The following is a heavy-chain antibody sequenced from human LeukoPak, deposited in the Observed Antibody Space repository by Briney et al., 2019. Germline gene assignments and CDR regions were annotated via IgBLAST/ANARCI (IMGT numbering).Heavy chain of an antibody. Sequence: SETLSLTCTVSGGSISSSSYYWSWIRQPPGKGLEWIGYIYYSGSTNYNPSLKSRVTISVDTSKNQFSLKLSSVTAADTAVYYCARGGTVYFDYWGQGTLVTVSS. CDR1: GGSISSSSYY. V-gene: IGHV4-61*01. CDR2: IYYSGST. J-gene: IGHJ4*02. CDR3: ARGGTVYFDY. D-gene: IGHD4-17*01.